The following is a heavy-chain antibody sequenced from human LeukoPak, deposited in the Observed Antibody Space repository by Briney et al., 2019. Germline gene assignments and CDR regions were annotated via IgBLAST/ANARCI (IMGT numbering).Heavy chain of an antibody. CDR1: GFTFSTYG. Sequence: GGSLRLSCAASGFTFSTYGMHWVRQAPGKGLEWVAVIWYDGSNKYYADPVKGRFTISRDNSKNTLYLQMNGLRAEDTAVYYCATDRGSGWFDPWGQGTLVTVSS. CDR2: IWYDGSNK. J-gene: IGHJ5*02. CDR3: ATDRGSGWFDP. V-gene: IGHV3-30*02. D-gene: IGHD3-10*01.